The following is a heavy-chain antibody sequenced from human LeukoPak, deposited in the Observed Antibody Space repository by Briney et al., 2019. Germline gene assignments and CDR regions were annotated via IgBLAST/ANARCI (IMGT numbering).Heavy chain of an antibody. CDR1: GYSTSSGYY. V-gene: IGHV4-38-2*02. J-gene: IGHJ4*02. Sequence: SETLSLTCTVSGYSTSSGYYWGWIRQPPGKGLEWIGSIYHSGSTYYNPSLKSRVTISVDTSKNQFSLKLSSVTAADTAVYYCASSTPIYGSGSPHWGQGTLVTVSS. D-gene: IGHD3-10*01. CDR3: ASSTPIYGSGSPH. CDR2: IYHSGST.